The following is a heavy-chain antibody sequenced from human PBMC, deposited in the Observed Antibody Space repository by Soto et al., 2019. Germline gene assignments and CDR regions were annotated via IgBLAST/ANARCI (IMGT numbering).Heavy chain of an antibody. V-gene: IGHV1-18*01. CDR1: GYTLTSHG. D-gene: IGHD3-10*01. CDR2: ISTYNGNT. Sequence: ASVKVSCKASGYTLTSHGISWVRQAPGQGLEWMGWISTYNGNTKYAQKFQERVTMTADTSTNTAHMELRSLRSDDTAMYYCARVGPYDSGSYMLRYNWFDPWGQGTLVTVSS. J-gene: IGHJ5*02. CDR3: ARVGPYDSGSYMLRYNWFDP.